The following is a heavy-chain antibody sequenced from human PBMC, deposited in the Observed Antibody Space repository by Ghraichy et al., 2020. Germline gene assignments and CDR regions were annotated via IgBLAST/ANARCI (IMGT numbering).Heavy chain of an antibody. Sequence: GGSLRLSCAASGFIFSSYSIDWVRQAPGKGLEWVSSISSSETHIYYADSMKGRITISRDNAKNSVFLQMNSLRAEDTAVYYCVRDSPTTGSWGQGTLVTVSS. CDR2: ISSSETHI. D-gene: IGHD2-15*01. J-gene: IGHJ1*01. V-gene: IGHV3-21*01. CDR1: GFIFSSYS. CDR3: VRDSPTTGS.